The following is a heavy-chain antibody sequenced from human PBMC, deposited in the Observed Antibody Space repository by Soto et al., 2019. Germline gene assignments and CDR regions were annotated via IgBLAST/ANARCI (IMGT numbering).Heavy chain of an antibody. CDR1: GFKVGSYA. Sequence: QAGGSLRLSCAASGFKVGSYAMSWVRQAPGQGLEWVSLISATGGGTYYADSVKGRFTISRDNSDNTLCLQVHSLRAEDTAVYYCAEDRRAGGNSAFYFDFWGQGAQVTVSP. D-gene: IGHD3-16*01. CDR2: ISATGGGT. J-gene: IGHJ5*01. CDR3: AEDRRAGGNSAFYFDF. V-gene: IGHV3-23*01.